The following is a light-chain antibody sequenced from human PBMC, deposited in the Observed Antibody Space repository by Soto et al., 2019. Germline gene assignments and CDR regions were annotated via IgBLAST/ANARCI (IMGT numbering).Light chain of an antibody. Sequence: DIQMTQSPSSLSESIGDRVTITCRASQGINKYLAWYQQKPGKVPKLLIYGASTLQSGVPSRLSGSGSGTDFTLTISSLQPEDVATYYCQKYDTAPWTFGQGTKVEIK. J-gene: IGKJ1*01. CDR2: GAS. V-gene: IGKV1-27*01. CDR1: QGINKY. CDR3: QKYDTAPWT.